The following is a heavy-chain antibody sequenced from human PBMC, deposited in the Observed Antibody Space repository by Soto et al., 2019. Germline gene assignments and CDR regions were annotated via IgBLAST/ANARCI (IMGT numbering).Heavy chain of an antibody. CDR1: GGTFSSYA. D-gene: IGHD5-18*01. J-gene: IGHJ5*02. Sequence: SVKVSCKASGGTFSSYAISWVRQAPGQGLEWMGGIIPIFGTANYAQKFQGRVTITADESTSTAYMELSSLRSEDTAVYYCARDGYSYGYVEYNWFDPWGQGTLVTVSS. V-gene: IGHV1-69*13. CDR3: ARDGYSYGYVEYNWFDP. CDR2: IIPIFGTA.